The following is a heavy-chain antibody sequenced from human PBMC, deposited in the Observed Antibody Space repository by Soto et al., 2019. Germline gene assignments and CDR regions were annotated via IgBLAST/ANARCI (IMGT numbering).Heavy chain of an antibody. V-gene: IGHV3-7*01. CDR1: VFTFISYW. J-gene: IGHJ6*02. Sequence: PGWSLRLSCASSVFTFISYWMSWVRQAPGKGLEWVANIKQDGSEKYYVDSVKGRFTISRDNAKNSLYLQMNSLRAEDTAVYYCAREPKDIVVVPAWPGSYGMDVWGQGTTVTVSS. CDR3: AREPKDIVVVPAWPGSYGMDV. CDR2: IKQDGSEK. D-gene: IGHD2-2*01.